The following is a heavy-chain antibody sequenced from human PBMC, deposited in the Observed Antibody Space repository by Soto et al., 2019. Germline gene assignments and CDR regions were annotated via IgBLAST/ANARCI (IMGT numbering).Heavy chain of an antibody. D-gene: IGHD2-8*01. CDR2: MYYSGST. CDR1: GGSISSRTYD. J-gene: IGHJ6*01. CDR3: ARQGLNYYYGMDV. Sequence: SETLSLTCTVSGGSISSRTYDWGWIRQPPGKGLEWIGSMYYSGSTYYNPSLKSRVTISVDTSKNQFSLKLSSVTAADTAVYYCARQGLNYYYGMDVWGQGTTVTVPS. V-gene: IGHV4-39*01.